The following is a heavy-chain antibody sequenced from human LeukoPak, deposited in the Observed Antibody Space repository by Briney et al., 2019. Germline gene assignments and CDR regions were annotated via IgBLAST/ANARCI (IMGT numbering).Heavy chain of an antibody. CDR3: AGDYYDNSGLDY. J-gene: IGHJ4*02. CDR2: INPNSGGT. CDR1: GYTFTGYY. D-gene: IGHD3-22*01. Sequence: ASVKVSCKASGYTFTGYYMHWVRQAPGQGLEWMGWINPNSGGTNYAQKFQGRVTMTRDTSISTAYMELSRLRSDDTAVYYCAGDYYDNSGLDYWGQGTLVTVSS. V-gene: IGHV1-2*02.